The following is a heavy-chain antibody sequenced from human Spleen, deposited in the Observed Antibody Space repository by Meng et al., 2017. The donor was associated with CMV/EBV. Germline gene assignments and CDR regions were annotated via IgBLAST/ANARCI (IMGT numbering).Heavy chain of an antibody. J-gene: IGHJ3*02. D-gene: IGHD6-13*01. Sequence: SETLSLTCTVSGGSISSYYWSWIRQPPGKGLEWIGYIYYSGSTNYNPSLKSRVTISVDTSKNQFSLKLSSVTAADTAVYYCATLNIAAAGNIRSAFDIWGQGAMVTVSS. CDR3: ATLNIAAAGNIRSAFDI. CDR2: IYYSGST. CDR1: GGSISSYY. V-gene: IGHV4-59*01.